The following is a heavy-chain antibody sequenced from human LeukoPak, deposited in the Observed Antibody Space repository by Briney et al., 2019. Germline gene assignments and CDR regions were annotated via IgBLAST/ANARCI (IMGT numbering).Heavy chain of an antibody. V-gene: IGHV3-48*03. CDR1: GFPFSSYE. CDR2: ISTDGYTI. Sequence: PGGSLRLSCAASGFPFSSYEMDWVRQAPGKGLEWVSYISTDGYTIHYADSVKGRFTISGDNAKNSLYLQMNSLRVEGTAVYYCAREAYYYYYMDVWGKGTTVTVSS. CDR3: AREAYYYYYMDV. J-gene: IGHJ6*03.